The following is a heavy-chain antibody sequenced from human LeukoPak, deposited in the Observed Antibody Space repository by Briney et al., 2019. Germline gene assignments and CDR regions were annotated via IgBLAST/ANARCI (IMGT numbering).Heavy chain of an antibody. CDR3: ARVKSSNDAFDI. J-gene: IGHJ3*02. V-gene: IGHV4-59*01. CDR1: GGSISSYY. CDR2: IYYSGST. Sequence: SETLSLTCTVSGGSISSYYWSWIRQPPGKGLEWIGYIYYSGSTNYNPSLKSRVTISVDTSKNQFSLKLSSVTAADTAAYYCARVKSSNDAFDIWGQGTMVTVSS. D-gene: IGHD3-10*01.